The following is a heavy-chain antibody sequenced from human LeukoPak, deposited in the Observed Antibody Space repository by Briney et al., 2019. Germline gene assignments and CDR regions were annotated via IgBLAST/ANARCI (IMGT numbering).Heavy chain of an antibody. J-gene: IGHJ6*02. V-gene: IGHV1-2*06. CDR2: INPNSGGT. D-gene: IGHD2-2*02. CDR3: ARERNYCSSTSCHTYYYYGMDV. Sequence: GASVKVSCKASGYTFTGYYMHWVRQAPGQGLEWMGRINPNSGGTDYALKFQGRVTMTRDTSISTAYMELSRLRSDDTAVYYCARERNYCSSTSCHTYYYYGMDVWGQGTTVTVSS. CDR1: GYTFTGYY.